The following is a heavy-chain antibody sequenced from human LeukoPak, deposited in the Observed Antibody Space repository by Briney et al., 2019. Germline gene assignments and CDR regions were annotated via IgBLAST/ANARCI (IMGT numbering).Heavy chain of an antibody. D-gene: IGHD1-14*01. CDR3: ARDPTGGNNWFDP. J-gene: IGHJ5*02. CDR2: IYYSGST. V-gene: IGHV4-39*07. Sequence: PSETLSLTCTVSGGSISSSSYYWGWIRQPPGKGLEWIGGIYYSGSTYYNPSLKSRVTISVDTSKNQFSLKLSSVTAADTAVYYCARDPTGGNNWFDPWGQGTLVTVSS. CDR1: GGSISSSSYY.